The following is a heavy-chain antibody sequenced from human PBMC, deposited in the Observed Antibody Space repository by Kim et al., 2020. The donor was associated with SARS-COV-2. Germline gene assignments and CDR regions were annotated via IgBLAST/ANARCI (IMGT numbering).Heavy chain of an antibody. CDR1: GGSFSGYY. Sequence: SETLSLTCAVYGGSFSGYYWSWIRQPPGKGLEWIGEINHSGSTNYNPSLKSRVTISVDTSKNQFSLKLSSVTAADTAVYYCAREGYGDFPRTGVDVWGQGTTVTVSS. CDR3: AREGYGDFPRTGVDV. CDR2: INHSGST. D-gene: IGHD4-17*01. J-gene: IGHJ6*02. V-gene: IGHV4-34*01.